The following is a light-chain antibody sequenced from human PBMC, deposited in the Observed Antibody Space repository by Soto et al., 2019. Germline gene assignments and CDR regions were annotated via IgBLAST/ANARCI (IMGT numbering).Light chain of an antibody. J-gene: IGKJ5*01. Sequence: DIQLTQSPSFLSASVGDRVTITCRASQGISSYLAWYQQKPGKAPKLLIYAASTLQSGVPSRFSGSGSGTEFTLTISSLQPEDFATYCCQQLNSYPLLTFGQGTRLEIK. V-gene: IGKV1-9*01. CDR1: QGISSY. CDR2: AAS. CDR3: QQLNSYPLLT.